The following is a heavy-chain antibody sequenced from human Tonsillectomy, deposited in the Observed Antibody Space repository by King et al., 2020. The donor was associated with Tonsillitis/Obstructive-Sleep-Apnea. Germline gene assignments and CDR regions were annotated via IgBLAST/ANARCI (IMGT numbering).Heavy chain of an antibody. V-gene: IGHV1-69*12. CDR1: GGTFSSYA. CDR3: AQIRDIVATWSLDY. Sequence: QLVQSGAEVKKPGSSVKVSCKASGGTFSSYAISWVRQAPGQGLEWMGGIIPIFGTANYAQKFQGRVTITADESTSTAYMELSSLRSEDKAVYYCAQIRDIVATWSLDYWGQGPLVTVSS. CDR2: IIPIFGTA. D-gene: IGHD5-12*01. J-gene: IGHJ4*02.